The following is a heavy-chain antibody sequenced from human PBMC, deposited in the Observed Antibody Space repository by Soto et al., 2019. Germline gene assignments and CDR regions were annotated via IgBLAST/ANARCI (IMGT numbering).Heavy chain of an antibody. CDR3: AKDNEMIVVVPIDY. V-gene: IGHV3-23*01. CDR1: GFTFSSYA. D-gene: IGHD3-22*01. Sequence: EVQLLESGGGLVQPGGSLRLSCAASGFTFSSYAMSWVRQAPGKGLEWVSAISGSGGSTYYADSVKGRFTISRDNSKNTLYLQMNSLRAEDTAVYYCAKDNEMIVVVPIDYWGQGTLVTVS. J-gene: IGHJ4*02. CDR2: ISGSGGST.